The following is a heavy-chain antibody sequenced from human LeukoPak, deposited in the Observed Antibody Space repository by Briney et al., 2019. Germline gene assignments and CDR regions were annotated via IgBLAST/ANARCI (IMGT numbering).Heavy chain of an antibody. V-gene: IGHV1-18*01. D-gene: IGHD3-16*01. CDR2: ISAYNGNT. J-gene: IGHJ4*02. CDR3: ARMETLYSRPDY. CDR1: GYTFTSYG. Sequence: GASVKVSFKASGYTFTSYGISWVRLAPGQGLEWMGWISAYNGNTNYAQKLQGRVTMTTDTSTSTAYMELRSLRSDDTAVYYCARMETLYSRPDYWGQGTLVTVSS.